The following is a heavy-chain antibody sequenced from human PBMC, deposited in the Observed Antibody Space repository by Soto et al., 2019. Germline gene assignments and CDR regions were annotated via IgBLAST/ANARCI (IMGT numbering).Heavy chain of an antibody. CDR1: GYSFTNND. D-gene: IGHD3-16*01. CDR2: MNPGSGDT. V-gene: IGHV1-8*01. J-gene: IGHJ5*02. Sequence: GASVMVSCKDAGYSFTNNDVSWVRQATGQGLEWMGWMNPGSGDTGYAQKFQGRVTMTRDISIDTAYMELSSLRSDDTAIYYCARMATFGSLNWYDPWGQGTLDTVSS. CDR3: ARMATFGSLNWYDP.